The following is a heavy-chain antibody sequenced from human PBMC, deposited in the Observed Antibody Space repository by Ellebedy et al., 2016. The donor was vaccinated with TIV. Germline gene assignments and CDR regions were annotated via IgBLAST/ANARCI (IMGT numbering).Heavy chain of an antibody. D-gene: IGHD1-7*01. Sequence: SETLSLTXAVSGGSISSSNWWSWVRQPPGKGLEWIGEIYHSGSTHYNPSLKSRVTISVDKSKNQFSLKLSSVTAADTAVYYCARAWGFKLNYFYYGTDVWGQGTTVTVSS. J-gene: IGHJ6*02. CDR1: GGSISSSNW. CDR2: IYHSGST. CDR3: ARAWGFKLNYFYYGTDV. V-gene: IGHV4-4*02.